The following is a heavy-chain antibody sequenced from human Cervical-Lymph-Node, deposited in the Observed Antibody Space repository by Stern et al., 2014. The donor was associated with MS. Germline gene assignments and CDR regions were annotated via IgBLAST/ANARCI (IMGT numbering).Heavy chain of an antibody. CDR2: ISTNNNNT. D-gene: IGHD1-1*01. J-gene: IGHJ4*02. Sequence: VQLVESGAEVKQPGASVRVSCKASGYTFTTYGIRWVRQAPGQGLEWMGWISTNNNNTHYAQKFQGRLTMTTDTSTSTAYMELRSLRSDDTSLYYCARELQHPDYWGQGTLVTVSS. V-gene: IGHV1-18*01. CDR1: GYTFTTYG. CDR3: ARELQHPDY.